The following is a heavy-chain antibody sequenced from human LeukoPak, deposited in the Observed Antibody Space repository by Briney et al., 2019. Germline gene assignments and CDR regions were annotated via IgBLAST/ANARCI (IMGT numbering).Heavy chain of an antibody. CDR2: ISYDESHK. CDR3: ARVHGAYPFDY. CDR1: GFTFSSYA. V-gene: IGHV3-30*04. Sequence: PGGSLRLSCAASGFTFSSYAMHWVRQAPGKGLEWVAVISYDESHKYYADSVKGRFTISRDNSKNTLYLQMNSLRPEDTAVYYCARVHGAYPFDYWGQGTLVTVSS. D-gene: IGHD4/OR15-4a*01. J-gene: IGHJ4*02.